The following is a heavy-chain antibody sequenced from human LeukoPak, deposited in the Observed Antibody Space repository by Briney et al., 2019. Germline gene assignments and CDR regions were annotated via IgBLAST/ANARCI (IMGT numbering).Heavy chain of an antibody. V-gene: IGHV3-43*01. CDR2: ISWDGGST. CDR3: AKDFDYYXTGGLGX. J-gene: IGHJ4*02. D-gene: IGHD3-22*01. CDR1: GFTFDDYT. Sequence: PGGSLRLSCAASGFTFDDYTMHWVRQAPGKGLEWVSLISWDGGSTYYADSVKGRFTISRDNSKNSLYLQMNSLRTEDTALYYCAKDFDYYXTGGLGXWGQGTLVTXSS.